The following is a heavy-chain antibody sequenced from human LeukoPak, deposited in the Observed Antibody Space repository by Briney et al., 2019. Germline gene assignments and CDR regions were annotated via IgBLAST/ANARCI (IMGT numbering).Heavy chain of an antibody. J-gene: IGHJ4*02. D-gene: IGHD3-10*01. CDR2: ISSSSSYI. Sequence: GGSLRLSCAASGFIFSSYSMNWVRQAPGKGLEWVSSISSSSSYIYYADSVEGRFTISGDNAKNSLYLQMNSLRAEDTAVYYCAKASVRGVIFDYWGQGTLVTVSS. CDR1: GFIFSSYS. CDR3: AKASVRGVIFDY. V-gene: IGHV3-21*01.